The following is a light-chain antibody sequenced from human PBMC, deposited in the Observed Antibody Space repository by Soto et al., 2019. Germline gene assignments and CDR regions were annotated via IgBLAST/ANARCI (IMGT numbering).Light chain of an antibody. CDR1: QGISDY. J-gene: IGKJ3*01. Sequence: DIQLTQSPSSLSASVGDRVTITCRASQGISDYLAWYQQRPGKVPKLLIYAASTLHSGVPPRFSGSGSGTDFTLTITSLQPADVATYYCHKHNSVPFTFGPGNRVEIK. V-gene: IGKV1-27*01. CDR3: HKHNSVPFT. CDR2: AAS.